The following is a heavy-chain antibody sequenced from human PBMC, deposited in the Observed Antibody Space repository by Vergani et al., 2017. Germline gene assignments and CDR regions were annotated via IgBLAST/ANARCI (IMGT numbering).Heavy chain of an antibody. CDR3: ARDRVTGTKEPLDY. CDR1: GYTFTGYY. D-gene: IGHD1-20*01. J-gene: IGHJ4*02. Sequence: QVQLVQSGAEVKKPGASVKVSCKASGYTFTGYYMHWVRQAPGQGLEWMGWINPNSGGTNDAQKFQGRATMTRDTSISTAYMELSRLRSDDTAVYYCARDRVTGTKEPLDYWGQGTLVTVSS. V-gene: IGHV1-2*02. CDR2: INPNSGGT.